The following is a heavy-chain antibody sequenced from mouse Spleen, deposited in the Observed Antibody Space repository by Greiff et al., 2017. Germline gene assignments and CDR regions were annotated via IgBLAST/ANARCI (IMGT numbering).Heavy chain of an antibody. D-gene: IGHD1-1*01. V-gene: IGHV1-54*01. Sequence: QVQLQQSGAELVRPGTSVKVSCKASGYAFTNYLIEWVKQRPGQGLEWIGVINPGSGGTNYNEKFKGKATLTADKSSSTAYMQLSSLTSEDSAVYFCARWGYYYGAWGQGTLVTVSA. CDR3: ARWGYYYGA. J-gene: IGHJ3*01. CDR2: INPGSGGT. CDR1: GYAFTNYL.